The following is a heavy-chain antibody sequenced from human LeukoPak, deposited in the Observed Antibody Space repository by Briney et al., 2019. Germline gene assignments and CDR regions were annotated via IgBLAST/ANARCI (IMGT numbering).Heavy chain of an antibody. V-gene: IGHV1-69*13. D-gene: IGHD2-2*01. Sequence: ASVKVSCKASGGTFSSYAISWVRQAPGQGLEWMGGIIPIFGTANYAQKFQGRVTITADESTSTAYMELSSLRSEDTAVYYCAGTSPFPVDYYYYYMDVWGKGTTVTVSS. CDR3: AGTSPFPVDYYYYYMDV. J-gene: IGHJ6*03. CDR1: GGTFSSYA. CDR2: IIPIFGTA.